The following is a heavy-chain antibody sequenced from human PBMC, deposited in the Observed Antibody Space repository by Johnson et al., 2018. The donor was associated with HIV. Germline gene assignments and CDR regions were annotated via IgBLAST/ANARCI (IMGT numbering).Heavy chain of an antibody. CDR1: GFTFDDHG. CDR3: AREETRDTDAFDI. V-gene: IGHV3-20*04. CDR2: ISCGGVNT. Sequence: EQLVESGGGVVRPGGSLRLSCAASGFTFDDHGMSWVRQVPGKGLEWVSGISCGGVNTYFADSVKGRFTISRDNAKNSLYLQMNSLRAEDTAVYYCAREETRDTDAFDIWGQGTMVTVSS. J-gene: IGHJ3*02. D-gene: IGHD5-24*01.